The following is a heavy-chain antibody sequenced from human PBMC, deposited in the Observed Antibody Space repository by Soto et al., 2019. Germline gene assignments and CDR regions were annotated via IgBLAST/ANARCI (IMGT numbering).Heavy chain of an antibody. CDR1: GFTFSSYW. Sequence: LTLSCAASGFTFSSYWISWVRQAPVKLLEWVANIKQDGSEKYYVDSVKGRFTISRDNAKNSLYLQMNSLRAEDTAVYYCARDLDYYGSGSPFDYWGQGTLVTVSS. V-gene: IGHV3-7*01. D-gene: IGHD3-10*01. CDR2: IKQDGSEK. J-gene: IGHJ4*02. CDR3: ARDLDYYGSGSPFDY.